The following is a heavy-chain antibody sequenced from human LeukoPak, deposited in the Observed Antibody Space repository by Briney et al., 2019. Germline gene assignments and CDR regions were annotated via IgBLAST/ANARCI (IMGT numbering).Heavy chain of an antibody. D-gene: IGHD6-19*01. V-gene: IGHV1-8*03. CDR1: GYTFFSHD. CDR3: ARDTSGQTRADDAFDI. J-gene: IGHJ3*02. Sequence: ASVKVSCKASGYTFFSHDINWVRQATGQGLEWMGWRNLKSGNTGYAQKFQARITISRDTSRNTAYMELNSLISEDTAVYFCARDTSGQTRADDAFDIWGQGTMVTVSS. CDR2: RNLKSGNT.